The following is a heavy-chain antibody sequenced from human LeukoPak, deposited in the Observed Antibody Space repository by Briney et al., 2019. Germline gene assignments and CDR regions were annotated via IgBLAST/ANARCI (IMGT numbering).Heavy chain of an antibody. CDR3: AKDLLRGTLAGSDY. Sequence: PGGSLRLSCAASGFTFSSYAMNWVRQAPGKGLEWVSAISGGGGTTYYADSVKGRFTISRDNSNNTLYLQMNSLRAEDTAVYYCAKDLLRGTLAGSDYWGQGTLVTVSS. D-gene: IGHD3-3*01. CDR1: GFTFSSYA. V-gene: IGHV3-23*01. CDR2: ISGGGGTT. J-gene: IGHJ4*02.